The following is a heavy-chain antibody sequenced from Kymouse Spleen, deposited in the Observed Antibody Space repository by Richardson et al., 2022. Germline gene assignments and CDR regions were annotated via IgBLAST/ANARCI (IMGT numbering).Heavy chain of an antibody. CDR2: INSDGSST. J-gene: IGHJ6*02. D-gene: IGHD1-26*01. CDR1: GFTFSSYW. CDR3: AREGSGSYLYYYYYYGMDV. V-gene: IGHV3-74*01. Sequence: EVQLVESGGGLVQPGGSLRLSCAASGFTFSSYWMHWVRQAPGKGLVWVSRINSDGSSTSYADSVKGRFTISRDNAKNTLYLQMNSLRAEDTAVYYCAREGSGSYLYYYYYYGMDVWGQGTTVTVSS.